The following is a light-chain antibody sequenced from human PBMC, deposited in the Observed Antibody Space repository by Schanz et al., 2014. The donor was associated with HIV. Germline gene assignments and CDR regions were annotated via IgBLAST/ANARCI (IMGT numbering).Light chain of an antibody. J-gene: IGKJ2*01. V-gene: IGKV1-39*01. Sequence: DIQMTQSPSSLSASVGDRVTITCRASQSISSYLNWYQQKPGKAPKLLIYAASSLPSGVPSRFSGSGSGTDFTLTISSLQHEDFANYYCKQSYSTPYTFGQGTKLEIK. CDR2: AAS. CDR1: QSISSY. CDR3: KQSYSTPYT.